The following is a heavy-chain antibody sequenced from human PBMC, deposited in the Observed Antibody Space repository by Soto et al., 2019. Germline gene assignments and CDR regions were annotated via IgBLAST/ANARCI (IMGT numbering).Heavy chain of an antibody. V-gene: IGHV4-34*01. J-gene: IGHJ4*02. D-gene: IGHD6-19*01. CDR2: INHSGIT. CDR1: GGSFSGYY. Sequence: SETLSLTCAVYGGSFSGYYWSWIRQPPGEGLEWLGEINHSGITDYNPSLKSRITISIDTSKKQFSLKLNSVTAADTAVYYCAIGPRMWLAGGGYWGQGTQVTVSS. CDR3: AIGPRMWLAGGGY.